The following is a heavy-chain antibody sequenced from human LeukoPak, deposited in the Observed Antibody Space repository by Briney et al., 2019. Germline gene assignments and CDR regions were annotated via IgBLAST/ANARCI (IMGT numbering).Heavy chain of an antibody. D-gene: IGHD3-22*01. CDR1: GDSITGYY. J-gene: IGHJ6*03. CDR2: IYYTGNT. Sequence: PSETLSLTCSVSGDSITGYYWGWIRQPPGKGLEWIGNIYYTGNTYYNSSLKSRVTISVDTSKNQFSLKLSSVTAADTAVYYCARNLVVITGAYYYYYMDVWGKGTTVTVSS. V-gene: IGHV4-38-2*02. CDR3: ARNLVVITGAYYYYYMDV.